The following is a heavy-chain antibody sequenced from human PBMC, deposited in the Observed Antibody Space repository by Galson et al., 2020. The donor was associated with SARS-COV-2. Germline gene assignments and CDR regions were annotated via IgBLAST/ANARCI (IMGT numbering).Heavy chain of an antibody. CDR3: ARDTGNYNYDY. CDR2: IKQDGSQK. D-gene: IGHD1-20*01. J-gene: IGHJ4*02. CDR1: RFSFSTYW. V-gene: IGHV3-7*01. Sequence: GGSLRLSCVGSRFSFSTYWMGWVRQAPGKGLEWVANIKQDGSQKYYGDSVRGRFTISRDNAENSLYLQMSSLRDEDTAVYYCARDTGNYNYDYWGQGTLVTVSS.